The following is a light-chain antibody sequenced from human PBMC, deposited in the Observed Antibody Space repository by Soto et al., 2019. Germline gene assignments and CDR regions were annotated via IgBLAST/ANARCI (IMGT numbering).Light chain of an antibody. V-gene: IGLV1-47*01. CDR2: RND. CDR1: SSNIGTNIGTNY. Sequence: QSVLTQPPSASGTPGQRVTISCSGSSSNIGTNIGTNYVYWYQQFPGTAPKHLIYRNDQRPSGVPDRFSGSKSGTSASLAISGLRSEDEADYYCAAWDDSLSGPVFGGGTKLTVL. CDR3: AAWDDSLSGPV. J-gene: IGLJ3*02.